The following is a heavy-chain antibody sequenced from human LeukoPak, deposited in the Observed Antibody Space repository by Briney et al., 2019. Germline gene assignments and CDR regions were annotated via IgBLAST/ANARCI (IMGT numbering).Heavy chain of an antibody. CDR2: INHSGST. J-gene: IGHJ4*02. CDR3: ARQIYGDSGY. V-gene: IGHV4-34*01. CDR1: GASFSRYY. Sequence: SETLSLTCAVYGASFSRYYWRWLRQPPRQGLEWIGEINHSGSTNYNPSLKSRVTISVDTSKNQFSLKLSSVTAADTAVYYCARQIYGDSGYWGQGTLVTVSS. D-gene: IGHD4-17*01.